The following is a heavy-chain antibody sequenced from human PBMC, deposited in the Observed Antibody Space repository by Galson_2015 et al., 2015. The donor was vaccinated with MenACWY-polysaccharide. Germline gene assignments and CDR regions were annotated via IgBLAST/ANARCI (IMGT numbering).Heavy chain of an antibody. D-gene: IGHD1-26*01. J-gene: IGHJ4*02. V-gene: IGHV3-74*01. CDR2: ISSDGSST. CDR3: AKDKGGGSYWGNTKIDY. Sequence: SLRLSCAASGFTFSSYWIYWVRQVPGKGLVWVSRISSDGSSTSYADSVKGRFTISRDNAKDTLHLQMNSLRVEDTAVYYCAKDKGGGSYWGNTKIDYWGQGTLVTVSS. CDR1: GFTFSSYW.